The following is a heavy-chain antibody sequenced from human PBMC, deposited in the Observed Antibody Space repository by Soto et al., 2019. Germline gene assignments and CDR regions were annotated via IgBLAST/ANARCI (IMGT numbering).Heavy chain of an antibody. V-gene: IGHV3-30*18. D-gene: IGHD3-10*01. Sequence: QVQVVESGGGVVQPGRSLKLSCAASGFTFSSYGMHWVRQAPGKGLEWVAIISFDGSNKYYADSVKGRFTISRDNSKNTLYLQMNSLRAEDTAVYYCAKDLKGSTMVRGVIRSYGMDVWGQGTTVTVSS. CDR1: GFTFSSYG. CDR2: ISFDGSNK. CDR3: AKDLKGSTMVRGVIRSYGMDV. J-gene: IGHJ6*02.